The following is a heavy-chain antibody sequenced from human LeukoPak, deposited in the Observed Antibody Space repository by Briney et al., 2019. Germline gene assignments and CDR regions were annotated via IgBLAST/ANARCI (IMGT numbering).Heavy chain of an antibody. CDR3: ARHGGFPHYFDY. CDR2: IYYSGTT. J-gene: IGHJ4*02. V-gene: IGHV4-59*08. Sequence: SETLSLTCTVSGGSSSSYYWSWIRQPPGKGLEWIGYIYYSGTTNYNPSLKSRVTISVDTSKNQFSLKLSSVTAADTAVYYCARHGGFPHYFDYWGQGTLVTVSS. D-gene: IGHD3-16*01. CDR1: GGSSSSYY.